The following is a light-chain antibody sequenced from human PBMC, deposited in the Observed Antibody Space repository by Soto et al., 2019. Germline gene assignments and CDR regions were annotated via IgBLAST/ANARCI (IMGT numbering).Light chain of an antibody. V-gene: IGKV3-20*01. CDR1: QSVSSTY. CDR2: GAS. J-gene: IGKJ1*01. Sequence: ELVLTQSPGTLSLSPGDRATLSCRASQSVSSTYLAWYQQRPGQAPRLLIYGASTRATGIPDRFSGSGSGTDFTLTISRLEPEDFALYYCQQYHTSPLTFGQGTKVDIK. CDR3: QQYHTSPLT.